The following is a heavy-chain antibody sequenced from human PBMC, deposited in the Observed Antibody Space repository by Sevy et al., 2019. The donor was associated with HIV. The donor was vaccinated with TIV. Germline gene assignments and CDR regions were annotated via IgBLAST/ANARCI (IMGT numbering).Heavy chain of an antibody. Sequence: GGSLRLSCSVSGFNFSTYAMHWVRQAPGKGLEWVAVISSDVIRKYYGASVRGRFAISRDNSNNTLALQMNSLRIEDTAVYYWARDARGEAALPDYWGQGTLVTVSS. V-gene: IGHV3-30*09. CDR2: ISSDVIRK. D-gene: IGHD3-16*01. CDR1: GFNFSTYA. CDR3: ARDARGEAALPDY. J-gene: IGHJ4*02.